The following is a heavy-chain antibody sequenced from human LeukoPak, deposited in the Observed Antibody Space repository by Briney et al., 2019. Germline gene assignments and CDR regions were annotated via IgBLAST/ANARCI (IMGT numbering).Heavy chain of an antibody. CDR1: GYSFISYD. CDR3: ARGKGIAVAIAGY. CDR2: MNPNSGNT. V-gene: IGHV1-8*01. Sequence: ASVKVSCKASGYSFISYDINWVRQATGQGLEWMGWMNPNSGNTGYAQKFQGRVTVTRNTSISTAYMELSSLRSEDTAVYYCARGKGIAVAIAGYWGQGTLVTVSS. D-gene: IGHD6-19*01. J-gene: IGHJ4*02.